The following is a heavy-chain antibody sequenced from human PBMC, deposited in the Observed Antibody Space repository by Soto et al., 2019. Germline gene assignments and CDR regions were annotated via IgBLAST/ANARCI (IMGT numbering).Heavy chain of an antibody. Sequence: SLRLSCAASGFTFSNYAMSWVRQAPGKGLEWVSAISGSGSSTYYADPVKGRFTISRNNSKNTLYLQMNSLTAEDTAVYYCANLPVGPSGWFDPWGQGTLVTVSS. CDR2: ISGSGSST. CDR1: GFTFSNYA. CDR3: ANLPVGPSGWFDP. D-gene: IGHD1-26*01. J-gene: IGHJ5*02. V-gene: IGHV3-23*01.